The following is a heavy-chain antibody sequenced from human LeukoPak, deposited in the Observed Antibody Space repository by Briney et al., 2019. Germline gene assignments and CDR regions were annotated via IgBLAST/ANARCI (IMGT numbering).Heavy chain of an antibody. J-gene: IGHJ4*02. CDR2: IYYSGST. D-gene: IGHD3-10*01. V-gene: IGHV4-39*01. CDR3: ARHAKFGWSLF. CDR1: GGSISSSSYY. Sequence: PSETLSLTCTVSGGSISSSSYYRGWIRQPPGKGLEWIGSIYYSGSTYYNPSLKSRVTISVDTSKNQFSLKLSSMTAADTAVYYCARHAKFGWSLFWGQGTLVTVSS.